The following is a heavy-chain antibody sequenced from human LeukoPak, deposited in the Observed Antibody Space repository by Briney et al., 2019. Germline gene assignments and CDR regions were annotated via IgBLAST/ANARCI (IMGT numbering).Heavy chain of an antibody. CDR3: ARRLMITFGGVISYDAFDI. CDR1: GYSFTSYW. Sequence: GEPLKISCKGSGYSFTSYWIGWVRQMPGKGLEWMGIIYPGDSDTRYSPSFQGQVTISADKSISTAYLQWSSLKASDTAMYYCARRLMITFGGVISYDAFDIWGQGTMVTVSS. J-gene: IGHJ3*02. D-gene: IGHD3-16*02. V-gene: IGHV5-51*01. CDR2: IYPGDSDT.